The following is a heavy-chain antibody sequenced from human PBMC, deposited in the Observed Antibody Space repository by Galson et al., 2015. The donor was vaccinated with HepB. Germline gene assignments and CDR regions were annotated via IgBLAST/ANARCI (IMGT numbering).Heavy chain of an antibody. CDR1: GGSISSSNW. CDR2: IYHSGST. J-gene: IGHJ4*02. Sequence: SEPLSLTCAVSGGSISSSNWWSWVRQPPGKGLEWIGEIYHSGSTNYNPSLKSRVTISVDKSKNQFSLRLSSVTAADTAVYYCARRTHCSGGSCYGAVDYWGQGTLVTVSS. D-gene: IGHD2-15*01. V-gene: IGHV4-4*02. CDR3: ARRTHCSGGSCYGAVDY.